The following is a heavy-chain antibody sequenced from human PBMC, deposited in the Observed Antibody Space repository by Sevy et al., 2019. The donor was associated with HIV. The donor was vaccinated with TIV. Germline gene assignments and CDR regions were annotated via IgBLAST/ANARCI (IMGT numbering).Heavy chain of an antibody. J-gene: IGHJ4*02. V-gene: IGHV3-23*01. CDR3: AKLPSTVMFREKGY. CDR1: GFTFNTYA. Sequence: GGSLRLSCAASGFTFNTYAMNWVRQAPGKGLEWVSGISDSGDTTHYAESVKGRFTISRDNSKNTVSLQMSSLRAEDTAIYYCAKLPSTVMFREKGYWGQGTRVTVSS. CDR2: ISDSGDTT. D-gene: IGHD3-10*01.